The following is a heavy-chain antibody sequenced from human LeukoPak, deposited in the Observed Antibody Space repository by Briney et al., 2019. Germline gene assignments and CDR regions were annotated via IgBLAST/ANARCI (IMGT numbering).Heavy chain of an antibody. CDR1: GGSISSSSYY. D-gene: IGHD2-15*01. CDR2: IYYSGST. J-gene: IGHJ2*01. V-gene: IGHV4-39*01. Sequence: SETLSLTCTVPGGSISSSSYYWGWIRQPPGKGLEWIGSIYYSGSTHYNPSLKSRVTISVDTSKNQFSLKLSSVTAADTAVYYCARDIWKWYWYFDLWGRGTLVTVSS. CDR3: ARDIWKWYWYFDL.